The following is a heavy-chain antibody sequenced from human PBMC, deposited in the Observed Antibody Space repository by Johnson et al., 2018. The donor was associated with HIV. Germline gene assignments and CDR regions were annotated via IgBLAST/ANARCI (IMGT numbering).Heavy chain of an antibody. V-gene: IGHV3-66*01. D-gene: IGHD6-6*01. CDR2: IYSGGST. CDR1: GFTVSSNY. Sequence: VQLVESGGGVVQPGGSLRLSCAASGFTVSSNYMSWVRQAPGKGLEWVSVIYSGGSTYYTDSVKGRFTISRDNSKNTLYLQMNSLRAEDTAVYYCARAGSSSDAFDMWGQGTMVTVSS. CDR3: ARAGSSSDAFDM. J-gene: IGHJ3*02.